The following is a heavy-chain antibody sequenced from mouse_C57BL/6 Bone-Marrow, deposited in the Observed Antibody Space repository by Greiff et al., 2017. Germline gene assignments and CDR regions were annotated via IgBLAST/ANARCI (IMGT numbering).Heavy chain of an antibody. CDR1: GFHIPAYY. CDR2: IDPEDGDT. J-gene: IGHJ3*01. D-gene: IGHD1-1*01. V-gene: IGHV14-1*01. CDR3: TSTVGPWFAY. Sequence: HLPQSGAELVRPGASVTLSCTSSGFHIPAYYMPWVKQRPEPGLEWIGRIDPEDGDTEYAPKCPGKSTMTADTSSNTAYLQLSSLTSEDTAVYYCTSTVGPWFAYWCQGTLVTVSA.